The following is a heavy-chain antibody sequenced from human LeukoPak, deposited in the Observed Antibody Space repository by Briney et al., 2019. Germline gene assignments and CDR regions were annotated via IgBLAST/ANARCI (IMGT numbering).Heavy chain of an antibody. V-gene: IGHV4-4*02. Sequence: PSGALSLTCAVSGGSISSSNWWSWVRQPPGKGLEWIGEIYHSGSTNYNPSLKSRVTISVDKSKNQFSLKLSSVTAADTAVYYCARAARTAMVSFYFDYWGQGTLVTVSS. J-gene: IGHJ4*02. CDR3: ARAARTAMVSFYFDY. CDR2: IYHSGST. D-gene: IGHD5-18*01. CDR1: GGSISSSNW.